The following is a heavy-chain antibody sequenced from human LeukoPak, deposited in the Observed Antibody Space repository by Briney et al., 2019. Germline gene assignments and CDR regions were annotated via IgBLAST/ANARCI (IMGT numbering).Heavy chain of an antibody. CDR2: IYSGGST. CDR3: ARLGIVAAAVDY. Sequence: GGSLRLSCAASGFTVSSNYMSWVRQAPGQGLEWVSVIYSGGSTYYADSVKGRFTISRDNSKNTLYLQMNSLRAEDTAVYYCARLGIVAAAVDYWGQGTLVTVSS. D-gene: IGHD1-26*01. CDR1: GFTVSSNY. V-gene: IGHV3-66*01. J-gene: IGHJ4*02.